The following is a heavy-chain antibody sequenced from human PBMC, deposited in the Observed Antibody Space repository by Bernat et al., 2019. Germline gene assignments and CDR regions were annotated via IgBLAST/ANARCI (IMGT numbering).Heavy chain of an antibody. CDR2: ISYDGSNK. J-gene: IGHJ4*02. CDR3: ARVVGSSSCFDY. CDR1: GFTFSSYA. D-gene: IGHD6-13*01. Sequence: QVQLVESGGGVVQPGRSLRLSCAASGFTFSSYAMHWVRQAPGKGLEWVAVISYDGSNKYYADSVKGRFTISRDNSKNTLYLQMNSLRAEDTAVYYCARVVGSSSCFDYWGQGTLVTVSS. V-gene: IGHV3-30-3*01.